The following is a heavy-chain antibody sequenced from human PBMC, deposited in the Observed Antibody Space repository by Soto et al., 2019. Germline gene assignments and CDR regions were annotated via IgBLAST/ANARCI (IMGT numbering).Heavy chain of an antibody. V-gene: IGHV3-23*01. CDR3: AKDKPPQKIYMVRGVIIPGYYYMDV. CDR1: GFTFSSYA. Sequence: GGSLRLSCAASGFTFSSYAMSWVRQAPGKGLEWVSAISGSGGSTYYADSVKGRFTISRDNSKNTLYLQMNSLRAEDTAVYYCAKDKPPQKIYMVRGVIIPGYYYMDVWGKGTTVTVSS. J-gene: IGHJ6*03. D-gene: IGHD3-10*01. CDR2: ISGSGGST.